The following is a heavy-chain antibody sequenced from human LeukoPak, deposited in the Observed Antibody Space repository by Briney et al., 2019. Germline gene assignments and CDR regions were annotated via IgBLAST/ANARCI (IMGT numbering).Heavy chain of an antibody. CDR1: GYTFTSYH. J-gene: IGHJ4*02. CDR3: ARRDSSSWPFVFDY. D-gene: IGHD6-13*01. Sequence: ASVKVSCKASGYTFTSYHMHWVRQAPGQGLEWMGWINPNSGGTNYAQKFQGRVTMTRDTSISTAYMELSRLRSDDTAVYYCARRDSSSWPFVFDYWGQGTLVTVSS. CDR2: INPNSGGT. V-gene: IGHV1-2*02.